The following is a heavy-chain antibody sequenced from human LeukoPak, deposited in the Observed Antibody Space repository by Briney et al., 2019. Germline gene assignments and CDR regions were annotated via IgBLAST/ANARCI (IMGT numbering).Heavy chain of an antibody. CDR1: GGSISNTNW. V-gene: IGHV4-4*02. CDR2: VNLQGST. J-gene: IGHJ4*02. CDR3: AREGGPYRPLDY. Sequence: PSETLSLTCGVSGGSISNTNWWTWVRPPPGKGLEWIGEVNLQGSTNYNPSLKSRVAISVDKSDNHISLKLTSVTAADTAVYYCAREGGPYRPLDYSGQGTLVTVAS.